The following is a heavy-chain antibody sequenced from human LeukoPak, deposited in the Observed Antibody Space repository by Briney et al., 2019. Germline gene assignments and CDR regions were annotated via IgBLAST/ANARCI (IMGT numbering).Heavy chain of an antibody. CDR1: GFTFSSYE. Sequence: GGSLRLSCAASGFTFSSYEMNWVRQAPGKRLEWVSYISSSGSTIYYADSVKGRFTISRDNAKNSLYLQMNSLRAEDTAVYYCARDVGSGSYIVSAPRGWFDPWGQGTLVTVSS. CDR3: ARDVGSGSYIVSAPRGWFDP. V-gene: IGHV3-48*03. D-gene: IGHD3-10*01. J-gene: IGHJ5*02. CDR2: ISSSGSTI.